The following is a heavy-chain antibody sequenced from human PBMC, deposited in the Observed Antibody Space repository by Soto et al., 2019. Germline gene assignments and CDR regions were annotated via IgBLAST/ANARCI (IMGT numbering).Heavy chain of an antibody. CDR3: ARLSSYDILTGYRYDAFDI. CDR2: IYYSGST. Sequence: SETLSLTCTVSGGSISSYYWSWIRQPPGKGLEWIGYIYYSGSTNYNPSLKSRVTISVDTSKNQFSLKLSSVTAADTAVYYCARLSSYDILTGYRYDAFDIWGQGTMVTVSS. V-gene: IGHV4-59*08. D-gene: IGHD3-9*01. CDR1: GGSISSYY. J-gene: IGHJ3*02.